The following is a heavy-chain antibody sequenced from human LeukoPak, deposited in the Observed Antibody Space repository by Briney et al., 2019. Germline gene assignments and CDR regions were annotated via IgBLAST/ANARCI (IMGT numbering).Heavy chain of an antibody. Sequence: ASVKVSCKASGYTFTNYDINWVRQATGQGLEWMGWMNPNSFNTNYAQKFQGRVSMTRNISMGTAYMELSSPRSEDTAVYYCARKRKWGNYYGLDVWGQGTTVTVSS. CDR3: ARKRKWGNYYGLDV. J-gene: IGHJ6*02. D-gene: IGHD7-27*01. V-gene: IGHV1-8*02. CDR1: GYTFTNYD. CDR2: MNPNSFNT.